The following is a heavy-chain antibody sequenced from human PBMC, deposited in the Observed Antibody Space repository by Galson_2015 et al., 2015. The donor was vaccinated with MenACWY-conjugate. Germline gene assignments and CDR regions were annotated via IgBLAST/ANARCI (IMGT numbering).Heavy chain of an antibody. J-gene: IGHJ3*01. CDR3: AVEYNLVTTWEAFDV. CDR1: GFTFSDHS. CDR2: ISGIGTPI. Sequence: SLRLSCAASGFTFSDHSFNWVRQAPGKGLEWLSYISGIGTPIHYADSVKGRFTISRDNSKTTLYLQMNSLRAEDTAGYYCAVEYNLVTTWEAFDVWGQGTMVTVSS. V-gene: IGHV3-48*01. D-gene: IGHD4-17*01.